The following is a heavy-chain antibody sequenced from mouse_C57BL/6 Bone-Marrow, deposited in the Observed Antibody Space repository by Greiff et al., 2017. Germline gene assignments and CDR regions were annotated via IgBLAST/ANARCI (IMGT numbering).Heavy chain of an antibody. V-gene: IGHV1-5*01. CDR3: TRRELGRSFDY. D-gene: IGHD4-1*01. Sequence: EVQLQQSGAELVRPGTSVKVSCKASGYAFTNYLIEWVKQRPGQGLEWIGAIYPGNSDTSYNQKFKGKAKLTAVTSASTAYMESSSLTNEDSAVYYSTRRELGRSFDYWGQGTTLTVSS. CDR1: GYAFTNYL. J-gene: IGHJ2*01. CDR2: IYPGNSDT.